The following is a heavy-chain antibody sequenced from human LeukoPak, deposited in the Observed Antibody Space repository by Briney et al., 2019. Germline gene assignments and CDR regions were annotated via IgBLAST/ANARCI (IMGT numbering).Heavy chain of an antibody. CDR2: ISSSGSTI. D-gene: IGHD6-13*01. CDR1: GFTFSGYY. V-gene: IGHV3-11*01. CDR3: ARDQYSSSWNDAFDI. J-gene: IGHJ3*02. Sequence: GGSLRLSCAASGFTFSGYYMSWIRQAPGKGLEWVSYISSSGSTIYYADSVKGRFTISRDNAKNSLYLQMNSLRAEDTAVYYCARDQYSSSWNDAFDIWGQGTMVTVSS.